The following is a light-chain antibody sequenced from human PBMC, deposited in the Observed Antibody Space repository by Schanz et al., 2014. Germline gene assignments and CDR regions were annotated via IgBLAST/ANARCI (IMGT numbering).Light chain of an antibody. V-gene: IGKV3-15*01. CDR1: QTVSSDN. CDR3: QQYNNWPRT. CDR2: GAS. Sequence: EIVLTQFPGTLSLSPGESATLSCRASQTVSSDNVAWYQQEPGQAPRLLIYGASTRATGVPARFSGSRSGTEFTLTISSLQSEDFAVYYCQQYNNWPRTFGQGTKLEIK. J-gene: IGKJ2*02.